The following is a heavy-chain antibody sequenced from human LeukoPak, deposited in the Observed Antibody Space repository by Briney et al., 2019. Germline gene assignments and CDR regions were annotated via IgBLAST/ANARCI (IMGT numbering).Heavy chain of an antibody. CDR1: GFTFSSYA. D-gene: IGHD1-7*01. J-gene: IGHJ3*02. Sequence: PGGSLRLSCAASGFTFSSYAMSWVRQAPGKGLEWVSAISGSGGSTYYADSVKGRFTISRDNSKNTLYLQMNSLRAGDTAVYYCARLGLLLDAFDIWGQGTMVTVSS. CDR3: ARLGLLLDAFDI. CDR2: ISGSGGST. V-gene: IGHV3-23*01.